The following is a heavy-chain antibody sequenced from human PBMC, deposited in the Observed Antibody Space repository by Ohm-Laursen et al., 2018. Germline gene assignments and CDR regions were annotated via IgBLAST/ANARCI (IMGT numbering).Heavy chain of an antibody. CDR1: GFSFSDYD. D-gene: IGHD1-14*01. Sequence: SLRLSCAASGFSFSDYDMSWIRQAPGKGPEWISYIRRDSKTIDYVDSVKGRFTIARGNAKNSLYPQMNSLRAEDTAMYYCARGGQRYFIYWGQGTLVAVSS. CDR3: ARGGQRYFIY. CDR2: IRRDSKTI. V-gene: IGHV3-11*01. J-gene: IGHJ4*02.